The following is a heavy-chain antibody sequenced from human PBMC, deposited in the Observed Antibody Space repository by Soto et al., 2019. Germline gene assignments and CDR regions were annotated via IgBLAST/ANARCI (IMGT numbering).Heavy chain of an antibody. CDR2: NGSAGDT. CDR1: GVTFCSYD. CDR3: ARVKSSGWYFFDY. V-gene: IGHV3-13*01. Sequence: PGWSLRLACAASGVTFCSYDMHGVRQATGKGLEWVSANGSAGDTYYPGSVKGRFTISRENAKNSLYLQMNSLRAEDTAVYYCARVKSSGWYFFDYWGQGTLVTVSS. J-gene: IGHJ4*02. D-gene: IGHD6-19*01.